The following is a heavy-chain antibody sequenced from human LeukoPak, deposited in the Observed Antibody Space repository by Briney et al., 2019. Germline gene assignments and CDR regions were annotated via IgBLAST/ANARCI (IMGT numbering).Heavy chain of an antibody. Sequence: GGSLRLSCAASGFTFDDYAMHWVRQAPGKGLEWVSGISWNSGSIGYADSVKGRFTISRDNSKNTLYLQMNSLRAEDTAVYYCARDLLSGYLDYWGQGTLVTVSS. CDR1: GFTFDDYA. J-gene: IGHJ4*02. CDR2: ISWNSGSI. V-gene: IGHV3-9*01. D-gene: IGHD3-3*01. CDR3: ARDLLSGYLDY.